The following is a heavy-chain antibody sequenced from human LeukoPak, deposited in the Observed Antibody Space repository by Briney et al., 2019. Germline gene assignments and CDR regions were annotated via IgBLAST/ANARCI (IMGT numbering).Heavy chain of an antibody. Sequence: GGSLRLSCAASGFTFGSSAMSWVRQAPGKGPEWVSTFSRSGPDTYYADSVKGRFTISRDNSKNTLYLQMNSLRAEDTAVYYCARQYYYYYYMDVWGKGTTVTVSS. CDR2: FSRSGPDT. CDR3: ARQYYYYYYMDV. CDR1: GFTFGSSA. V-gene: IGHV3-23*01. J-gene: IGHJ6*03.